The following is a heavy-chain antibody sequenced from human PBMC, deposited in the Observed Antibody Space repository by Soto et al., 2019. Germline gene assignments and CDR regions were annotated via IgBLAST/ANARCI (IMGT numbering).Heavy chain of an antibody. Sequence: PGGSLRLSCGVSGFTFNDFEMNWVRQASGKGLEWLAYIDGSGTTKKYADSVRGRFTISRDNPNNSLFLQMSSLSAADTAIYYCARGFGRLNYWGQGTLVSVSS. J-gene: IGHJ4*02. D-gene: IGHD3-10*01. V-gene: IGHV3-48*03. CDR1: GFTFNDFE. CDR2: IDGSGTTK. CDR3: ARGFGRLNY.